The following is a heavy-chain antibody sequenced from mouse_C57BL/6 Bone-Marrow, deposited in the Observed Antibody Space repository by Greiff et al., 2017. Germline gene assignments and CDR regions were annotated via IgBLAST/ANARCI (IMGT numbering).Heavy chain of an antibody. Sequence: QVQLQQPGAELVMPGASVKLSCKASGYTFTSYWMHWVKQRPGQGLEWIGEIDPSDSYTNYNQKFKGKSTLTVDKSSSTAYMQLSSLTSEDSAVYYCARERPPWGYFDYWGQGTTLTVSS. D-gene: IGHD4-1*01. V-gene: IGHV1-69*01. CDR3: ARERPPWGYFDY. J-gene: IGHJ2*01. CDR2: IDPSDSYT. CDR1: GYTFTSYW.